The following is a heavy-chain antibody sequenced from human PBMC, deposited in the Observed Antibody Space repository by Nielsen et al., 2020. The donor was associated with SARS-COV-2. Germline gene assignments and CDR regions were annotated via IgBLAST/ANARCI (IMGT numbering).Heavy chain of an antibody. CDR3: ARDWSRAFDV. J-gene: IGHJ3*01. V-gene: IGHV3-74*01. CDR1: GFTFRTYW. Sequence: GGSLRLSCAASGFTFRTYWMHWVRQAPGKGLVWVSRINSDGSSTNYADSVEGRFTISRDNAKNTLFLQMSSLRPEDTAVYYCARDWSRAFDVWGQGTMVTVSS. CDR2: INSDGSST.